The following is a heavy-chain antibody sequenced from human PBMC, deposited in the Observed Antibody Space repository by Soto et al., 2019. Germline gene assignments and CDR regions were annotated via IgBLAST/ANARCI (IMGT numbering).Heavy chain of an antibody. V-gene: IGHV3-53*01. Sequence: GGSLRLSCAASGFSVGGSHMGWVRQAPGKGLEWVSFIYRGGVTYYADSVKGRFTISRDNSKNTLDLQLNSLRAEDAAVFYCARAREDYFYALDVWGQGTTVTVSS. CDR1: GFSVGGSH. CDR3: ARAREDYFYALDV. CDR2: IYRGGVT. J-gene: IGHJ6*02. D-gene: IGHD1-26*01.